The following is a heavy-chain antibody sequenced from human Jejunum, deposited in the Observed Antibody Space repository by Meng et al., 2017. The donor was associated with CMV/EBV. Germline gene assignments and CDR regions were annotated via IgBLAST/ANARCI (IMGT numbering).Heavy chain of an antibody. CDR3: AREGCASTTCYPLSDIYL. CDR1: YS. V-gene: IGHV3-48*04. CDR2: ISSSSDTI. J-gene: IGHJ4*02. D-gene: IGHD2-2*01. Sequence: YSMFWVRQAPGKGLEWISFISSSSDTIYYADSVRGRFTTSRDNAKNSLYLQMNSLRVDDTAVYYCAREGCASTTCYPLSDIYLWGQGTGVTVSS.